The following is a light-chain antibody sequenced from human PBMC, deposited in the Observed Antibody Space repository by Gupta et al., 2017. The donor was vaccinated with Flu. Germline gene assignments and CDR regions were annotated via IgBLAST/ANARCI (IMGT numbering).Light chain of an antibody. Sequence: LGQTVRVTCQGDSLRSYYASWYQQKPGQAPVLVIYGKNNRPSGIPDRFSGSSSGNTASLTITGAQAEDEADYYCNSRDSSGNHRFGGGTKLTVL. CDR1: SLRSYY. CDR2: GKN. CDR3: NSRDSSGNHR. V-gene: IGLV3-19*01. J-gene: IGLJ2*01.